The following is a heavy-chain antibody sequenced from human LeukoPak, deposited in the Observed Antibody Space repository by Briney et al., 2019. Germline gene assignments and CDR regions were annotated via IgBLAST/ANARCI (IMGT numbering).Heavy chain of an antibody. D-gene: IGHD2/OR15-2a*01. CDR1: GYTFINYG. V-gene: IGHV1-18*01. CDR3: ARDGASWRASLITFYYDAMDV. J-gene: IGHJ6*02. CDR2: ISVYNGDT. Sequence: GASVRVSCKASGYTFINYGISWVRQAPGQGLAWMGWISVYNGDTNYEQKFQGRVTMTTDTSTNTAYMELRSLRSDDTAVYYCARDGASWRASLITFYYDAMDVWGQGTTVTVSS.